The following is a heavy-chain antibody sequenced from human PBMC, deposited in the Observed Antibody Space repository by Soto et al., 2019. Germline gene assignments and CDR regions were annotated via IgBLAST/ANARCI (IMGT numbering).Heavy chain of an antibody. D-gene: IGHD3-22*01. J-gene: IGHJ4*02. V-gene: IGHV1-69*06. CDR1: GGTFSSYA. CDR3: ARAENTNYYDSSGYYSTFDY. Sequence: QVQLVQSGAEVKKPGSSVKVSCKASGGTFSSYAISWVRQAPGQGLEWMGGLIPIFGTANYAQKFQGRVTISADKSTSTAYMELSSLRSEDTAVYYWARAENTNYYDSSGYYSTFDYWGQGTLVTVSS. CDR2: LIPIFGTA.